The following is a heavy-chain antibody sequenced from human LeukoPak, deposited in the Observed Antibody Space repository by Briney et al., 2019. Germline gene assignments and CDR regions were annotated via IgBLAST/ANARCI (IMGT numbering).Heavy chain of an antibody. CDR1: GGSISSYY. D-gene: IGHD6-19*01. V-gene: IGHV4-59*01. Sequence: SETLSLTCTVSGGSISSYYWSWIRQPPGKGLEWIGNIYYSGSTNYNPSLKSRVTISVDTSKNQFSLKLSSVTAADTAVYYCARAAVAFRKWFDPWGQGTLVTVSS. CDR3: ARAAVAFRKWFDP. J-gene: IGHJ5*02. CDR2: IYYSGST.